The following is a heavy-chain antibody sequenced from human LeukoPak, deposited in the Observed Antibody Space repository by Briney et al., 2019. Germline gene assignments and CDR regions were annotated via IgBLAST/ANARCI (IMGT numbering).Heavy chain of an antibody. Sequence: SETLSLTCAVSGGSISSYYWSWIRQPPGKGLEWIGYIYYSGSTNYNPSLKTRVTISVDTSKNQFSLKLNSVTAADTAVYYCARLNWFDPWGQGTLVTVSS. CDR1: GGSISSYY. J-gene: IGHJ5*02. CDR2: IYYSGST. CDR3: ARLNWFDP. V-gene: IGHV4-59*08.